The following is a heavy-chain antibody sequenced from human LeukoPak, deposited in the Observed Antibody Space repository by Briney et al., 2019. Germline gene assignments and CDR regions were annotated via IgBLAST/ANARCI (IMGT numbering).Heavy chain of an antibody. CDR2: IIPIFGTA. D-gene: IGHD2-2*01. V-gene: IGHV1-69*13. CDR1: GGTFSSYA. J-gene: IGHJ5*02. Sequence: SVKVSCKASGGTFSSYAISWVRQAPGQGLEWMGGIIPIFGTANYAEKFQGRVTITADEFTSTAYMELSSLRSEDTAVYYCARLFTPRYCSTTSCYWKGWFDPWGQGTLVTVSS. CDR3: ARLFTPRYCSTTSCYWKGWFDP.